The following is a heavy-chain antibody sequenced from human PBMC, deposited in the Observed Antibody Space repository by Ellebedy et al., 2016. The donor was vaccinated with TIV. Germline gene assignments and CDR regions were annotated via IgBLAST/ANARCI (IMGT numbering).Heavy chain of an antibody. CDR3: ARDDYGESGGMDV. V-gene: IGHV3-74*01. CDR1: GFTFSSYV. CDR2: INHDGSIT. Sequence: GGSLTLSCAASGFTFSSYVMHWVRQAPGKGLVWVSRINHDGSITNCADSVKGRFTISRDNAKNTLHLQMNSLRAEETAVYYCARDDYGESGGMDVWGQGTTVTVSS. D-gene: IGHD4-17*01. J-gene: IGHJ6*02.